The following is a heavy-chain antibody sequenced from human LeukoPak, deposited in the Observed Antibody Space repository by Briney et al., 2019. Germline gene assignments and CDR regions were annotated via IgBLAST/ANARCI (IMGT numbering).Heavy chain of an antibody. CDR2: ISSSGSTI. Sequence: GGSLRLSCAASGFTFSSYEMNWVRQAPGKGLEWVSYISSSGSTIYYADSVKGRFTISRDNSKNTLYLQMDSLRPEDTAVYYCARDSYYYDSSGYAAVNYYMDVWGKGTTVTVSS. CDR3: ARDSYYYDSSGYAAVNYYMDV. CDR1: GFTFSSYE. J-gene: IGHJ6*03. D-gene: IGHD3-22*01. V-gene: IGHV3-48*03.